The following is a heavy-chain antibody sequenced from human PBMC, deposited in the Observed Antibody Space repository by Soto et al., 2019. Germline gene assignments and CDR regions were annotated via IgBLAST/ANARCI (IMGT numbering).Heavy chain of an antibody. J-gene: IGHJ4*02. V-gene: IGHV4-34*01. Sequence: LSLTCAVYGGSFSGYHWSWIRQPPGKGLEWIGEINHSGSTNYNPSLKSRVTISVDTSKNQFSLKLSSVTAADTAVYYCARAIGRIAASLGYWGQGTLVTVSS. D-gene: IGHD6-13*01. CDR3: ARAIGRIAASLGY. CDR1: GGSFSGYH. CDR2: INHSGST.